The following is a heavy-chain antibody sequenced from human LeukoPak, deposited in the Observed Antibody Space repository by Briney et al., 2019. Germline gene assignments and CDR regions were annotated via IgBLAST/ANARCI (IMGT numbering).Heavy chain of an antibody. J-gene: IGHJ3*02. CDR3: ARAGSSSWPTNAFDI. D-gene: IGHD6-13*01. V-gene: IGHV3-7*01. CDR2: IKQDGSEK. CDR1: GFTFSSYW. Sequence: GGSLRLSCAASGFTFSSYWMSWVRQAPGKGLEWVANIKQDGSEKYYVDSVKGRFTISRDNAKNSLYLQMNSLRAEDTAVYYCARAGSSSWPTNAFDIWGQGTMVTVSS.